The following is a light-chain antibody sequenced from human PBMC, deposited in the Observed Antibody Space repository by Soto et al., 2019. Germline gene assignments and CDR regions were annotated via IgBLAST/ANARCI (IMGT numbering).Light chain of an antibody. J-gene: IGKJ1*01. V-gene: IGKV3-15*01. CDR2: GAY. CDR1: QSVGNN. Sequence: ILLTQSQGTLSLSPGGRTTLSCRGSQSVGNNLAWYQQKPGQAPRLIIYGAYTRATGIPARFSGSGSGTDFTLTISSLQSEDFAVYYCQHYNYWPPKTFGQGTKVDIK. CDR3: QHYNYWPPKT.